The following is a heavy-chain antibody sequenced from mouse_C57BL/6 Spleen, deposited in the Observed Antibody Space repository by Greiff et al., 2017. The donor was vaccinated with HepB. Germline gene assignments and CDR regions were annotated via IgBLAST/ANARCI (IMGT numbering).Heavy chain of an antibody. V-gene: IGHV10-3*01. D-gene: IGHD2-1*01. CDR2: IRSKSSNYAT. J-gene: IGHJ3*01. CDR1: GFTFNTYA. Sequence: VQLKQSGGGLVQPKGSLKLSCAASGFTFNTYAMHWVRQAPGKGLEWVARIRSKSSNYATYYADSVKDRFTISRDDSQSMLYLQMNNLKTEDTAMYYCVRDGRGNYPFAYWGQGTLVTVSA. CDR3: VRDGRGNYPFAY.